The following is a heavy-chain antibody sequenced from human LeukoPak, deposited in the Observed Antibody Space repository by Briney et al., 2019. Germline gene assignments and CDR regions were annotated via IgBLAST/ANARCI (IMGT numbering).Heavy chain of an antibody. CDR1: AFTFSSYA. CDR3: AKDSGGGAFDI. CDR2: ISARGGST. V-gene: IGHV3-23*01. J-gene: IGHJ3*02. D-gene: IGHD3-16*01. Sequence: GGSLRPSCAAYAFTFSSYAMSCVRQAPGEWLAWASAISARGGSTHYADSVKGRLTISRDNSKNTLYLQMNSLRADDTAVYYCAKDSGGGAFDIWGQGTMVTVSS.